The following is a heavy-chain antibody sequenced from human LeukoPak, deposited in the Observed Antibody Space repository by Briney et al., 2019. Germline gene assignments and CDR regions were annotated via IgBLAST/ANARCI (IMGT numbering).Heavy chain of an antibody. CDR2: IRHSGGTT. CDR1: GFTFRNYA. J-gene: IGHJ4*02. CDR3: AKDRDTAMV. D-gene: IGHD5-18*01. V-gene: IGHV3-23*01. Sequence: GGSLRLSCATSGFTFRNYAMSWVRQAPGKGLEWPSAIRHSGGTTYYADSVKGRFTISRDNSKNTLYLQMNSLRAEDTAVYYCAKDRDTAMVWGQGTLVTVSS.